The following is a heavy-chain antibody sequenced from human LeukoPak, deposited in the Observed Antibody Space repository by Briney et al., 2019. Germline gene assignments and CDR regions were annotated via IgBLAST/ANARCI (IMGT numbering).Heavy chain of an antibody. CDR1: GYSISSGYY. Sequence: SETLSLTCTVSGYSISSGYYWGWIRQPPGQGLEWIGSIYHSGSTYYNPSLKSRVTISVDTSKNQFSLKLSSVTAADTAVYYCARDVTTVTTSWFDPWGQGTLVTVSS. V-gene: IGHV4-38-2*02. CDR2: IYHSGST. J-gene: IGHJ5*02. D-gene: IGHD4-11*01. CDR3: ARDVTTVTTSWFDP.